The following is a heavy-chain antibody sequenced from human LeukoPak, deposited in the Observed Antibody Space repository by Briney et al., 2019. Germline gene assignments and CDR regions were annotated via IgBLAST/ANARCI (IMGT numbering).Heavy chain of an antibody. CDR3: AALLKGVVPGVTGAP. CDR2: VHSNGDT. D-gene: IGHD2/OR15-2a*01. CDR1: GGSISDYY. J-gene: IGHJ5*02. Sequence: PSETLSLTCIISGGSISDYYWGWIRQPPGKGLEWIGYVHSNGDTDYNPSLRSRLTILLDTSKKDFSLNLSSVTAADTAVYYCAALLKGVVPGVTGAPWGQGTLVTVSS. V-gene: IGHV4-59*08.